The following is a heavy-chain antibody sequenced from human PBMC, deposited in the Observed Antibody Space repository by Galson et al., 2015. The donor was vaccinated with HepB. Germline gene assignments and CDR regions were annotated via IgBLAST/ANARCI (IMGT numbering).Heavy chain of an antibody. CDR3: ARTVATIGSYYYGMDV. V-gene: IGHV5-10-1*01. CDR2: IDPSDSYT. CDR1: GYSFTSYW. Sequence: QSGAEVKKPGESLRVSCKGSGYSFTSYWISWVRQMPGKGLEWMGRIDPSDSYTNYSPSFQGHVTISADKSISTAYLQWSSLKASDTAMYYCARTVATIGSYYYGMDVWGQGTTVTVSS. J-gene: IGHJ6*02. D-gene: IGHD5-12*01.